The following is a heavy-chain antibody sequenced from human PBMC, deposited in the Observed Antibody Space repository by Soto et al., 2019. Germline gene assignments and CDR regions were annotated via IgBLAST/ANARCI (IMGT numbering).Heavy chain of an antibody. D-gene: IGHD2-21*01. CDR2: VYPGDSDT. Sequence: GRSLKIYCQGPGYTFSNYWIAWVCQVPGEGLEWMGFVYPGDSDTRYSPSFQGHVTISADKSDTTAYLQWASLRASDTAMYFFAILSLSSYSGFEFDSWFQCTRISVSS. CDR3: AILSLSSYSGFEFDS. V-gene: IGHV5-51*01. CDR1: GYTFSNYW. J-gene: IGHJ4*02.